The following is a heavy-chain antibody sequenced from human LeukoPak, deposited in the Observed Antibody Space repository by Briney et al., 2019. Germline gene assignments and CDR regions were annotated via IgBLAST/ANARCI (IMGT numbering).Heavy chain of an antibody. Sequence: PSETLSLTCAVYGGSFSGYYWSWIRQPPGKGLEWIGEINHSGSTNYNPSLKSRVTISVVTSKNQFSLKLSSVTAADTAVYYCARWFRESLDYWGQGTLVTVSS. J-gene: IGHJ4*02. CDR3: ARWFRESLDY. CDR2: INHSGST. CDR1: GGSFSGYY. D-gene: IGHD3-10*01. V-gene: IGHV4-34*01.